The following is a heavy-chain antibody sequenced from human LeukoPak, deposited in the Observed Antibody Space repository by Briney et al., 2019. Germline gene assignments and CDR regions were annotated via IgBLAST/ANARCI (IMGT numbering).Heavy chain of an antibody. CDR1: GSTFTTYW. V-gene: IGHV5-51*01. CDR2: LYPGDSDP. D-gene: IGHD6-13*01. J-gene: IGHJ4*02. Sequence: PGESLQISGKCSGSTFTTYWIGGGRQVPGKGVEWMGILYPGDSDPRYSPSFQGQVTISADNSISTAYLQWSSLKASDTAMYYCVRHGLGSSWFGFDYWGQGTLVTVSS. CDR3: VRHGLGSSWFGFDY.